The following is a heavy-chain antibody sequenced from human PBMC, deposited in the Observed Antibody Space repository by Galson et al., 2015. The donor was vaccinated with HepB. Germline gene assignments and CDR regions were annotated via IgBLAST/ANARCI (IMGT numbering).Heavy chain of an antibody. CDR2: ISAYNGNT. CDR1: GYTFTSYG. D-gene: IGHD5/OR15-5a*01. CDR3: ARVVYGNQYYQYYGMDV. V-gene: IGHV1-18*01. J-gene: IGHJ6*02. Sequence: SVKVSCKASGYTFTSYGISWVRQAPGQGLEWMGWISAYNGNTNYAQKLQGRVTMTTDTSTSTAYMELRSLRSDDTAVYYCARVVYGNQYYQYYGMDVWGQGTTVTVSS.